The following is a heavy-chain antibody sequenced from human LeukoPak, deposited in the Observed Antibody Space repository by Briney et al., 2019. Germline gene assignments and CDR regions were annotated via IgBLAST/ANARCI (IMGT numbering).Heavy chain of an antibody. J-gene: IGHJ4*02. Sequence: GESLKISCKASGYSFTTYWIGWVRQTPGKGLEWMGIIYPGDSDTRYSPSFQGQVTVSVDKSITTAYLQWSSLKASDTAMYYCVRREYCSTTSCSACFDYWGQGTLVTVSS. D-gene: IGHD2-2*01. CDR2: IYPGDSDT. V-gene: IGHV5-51*01. CDR3: VRREYCSTTSCSACFDY. CDR1: GYSFTTYW.